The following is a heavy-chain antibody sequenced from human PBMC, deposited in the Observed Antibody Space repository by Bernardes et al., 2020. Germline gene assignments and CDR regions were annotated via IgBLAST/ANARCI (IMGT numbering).Heavy chain of an antibody. Sequence: ASVKVSCKASGYTFTSYGISWVRQAPGQGLEWMGWISAYNGNTNYAQKLQGRVTMTTDTSTSTAYMELRSLRSDDTAVYYCARGCSGGSCYSAHPFDYWGQGTLVTVSS. CDR2: ISAYNGNT. CDR1: GYTFTSYG. V-gene: IGHV1-18*01. D-gene: IGHD2-15*01. CDR3: ARGCSGGSCYSAHPFDY. J-gene: IGHJ4*02.